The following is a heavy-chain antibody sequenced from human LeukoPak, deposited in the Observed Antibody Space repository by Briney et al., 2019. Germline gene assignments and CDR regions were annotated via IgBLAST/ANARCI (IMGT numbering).Heavy chain of an antibody. J-gene: IGHJ4*02. D-gene: IGHD3-9*01. Sequence: ASVRVSCKASGYTFTGYYLHWVRQVPGQGLEWMGWINPNSDGTKYAQKFQGRVTMTTDTSTSTAYMELRSLRSDDTAVYYCARGWDILTGYYYFDYWGQGTLVTVSS. V-gene: IGHV1-2*02. CDR1: GYTFTGYY. CDR3: ARGWDILTGYYYFDY. CDR2: INPNSDGT.